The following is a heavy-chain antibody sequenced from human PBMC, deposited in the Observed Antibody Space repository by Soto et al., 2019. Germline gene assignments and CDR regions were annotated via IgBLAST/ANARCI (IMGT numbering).Heavy chain of an antibody. Sequence: GESLKISCKGSGYSFTTYWIGWVRQMSGKGLEWMGIIYPGDSDTRYSPSFQGQVTISADKSISTAYLQWSSLKASDTAMYYCAIRLGYCISTSCYEDYYYGMDVWGQGTTVTVSS. J-gene: IGHJ6*02. CDR1: GYSFTTYW. CDR2: IYPGDSDT. D-gene: IGHD2-2*01. V-gene: IGHV5-51*01. CDR3: AIRLGYCISTSCYEDYYYGMDV.